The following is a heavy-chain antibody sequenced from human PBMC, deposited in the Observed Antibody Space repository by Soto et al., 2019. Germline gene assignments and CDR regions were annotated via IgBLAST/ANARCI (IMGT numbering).Heavy chain of an antibody. D-gene: IGHD4-17*01. CDR3: ARDRGGARGRGTVTTRLGVSFDY. CDR1: GGSISSGGYY. J-gene: IGHJ4*02. V-gene: IGHV4-31*03. CDR2: IYYSGST. Sequence: QVQLQESGPGLVKPSQTLSLTCTVSGGSISSGGYYWSWIRQHPGKGLEWIGYIYYSGSTYYNPSRKRRVTLSVDTSKNQFSLKLSSVTAADTAVYYCARDRGGARGRGTVTTRLGVSFDYWGQGTLVTVSS.